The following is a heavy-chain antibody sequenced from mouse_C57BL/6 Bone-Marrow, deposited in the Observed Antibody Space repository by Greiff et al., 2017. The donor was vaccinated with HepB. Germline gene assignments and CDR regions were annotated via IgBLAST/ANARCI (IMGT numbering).Heavy chain of an antibody. V-gene: IGHV1-20*01. J-gene: IGHJ1*03. CDR2: INPYNGDT. D-gene: IGHD1-1*01. CDR1: GYSFTGYF. CDR3: ARDYYGSPGWYFDV. Sequence: VQLKQSGPELVKPGDSVKISCKASGYSFTGYFMNWVMQSHGKSLEWIGRINPYNGDTFYNQKFKGKATLTVDKSSSTAHMELRSLTSEDSAVYYCARDYYGSPGWYFDVWGTGTTVTVSS.